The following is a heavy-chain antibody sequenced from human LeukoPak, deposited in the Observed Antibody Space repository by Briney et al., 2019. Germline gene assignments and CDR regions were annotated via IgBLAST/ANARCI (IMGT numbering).Heavy chain of an antibody. Sequence: GGSLRLSCAASGFTFSDHYMDWVRQAPGKGLEWVSSIASDGDTFYAGSVKGRFTISRDISTNTLHLQMNSLRADDTAIYFCANEAHRHLDLHNWGQGTLVTVST. CDR3: ANEAHRHLDLHN. CDR1: GFTFSDHY. D-gene: IGHD1-1*01. CDR2: IASDGDT. J-gene: IGHJ4*02. V-gene: IGHV3-53*01.